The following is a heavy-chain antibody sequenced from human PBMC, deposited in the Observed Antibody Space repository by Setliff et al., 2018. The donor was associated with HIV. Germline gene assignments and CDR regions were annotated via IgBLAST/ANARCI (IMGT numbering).Heavy chain of an antibody. J-gene: IGHJ5*02. CDR3: ARDRRSIFGVDTKNWFDP. CDR1: GDSVSSRSYY. V-gene: IGHV4-39*07. CDR2: IYFNGIT. Sequence: SETLSLTCSVSGDSVSSRSYYWGWIRQSPGKGLEWIGSIYFNGITHDNPSLKSRVTTSVDTSKNQFSLKLTSVTAADTAVYFCARDRRSIFGVDTKNWFDPWGQGTLVTVSS. D-gene: IGHD3-3*01.